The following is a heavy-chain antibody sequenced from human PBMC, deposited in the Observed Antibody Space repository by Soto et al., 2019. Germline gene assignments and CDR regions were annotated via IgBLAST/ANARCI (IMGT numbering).Heavy chain of an antibody. CDR2: ISGSGGST. Sequence: GGSLRLSCAASGFTFSSYAMSWVRQAPGKGLEWVSAISGSGGSTYYADSVKGRFTISRDNSKNTLYLQMNSLRAEDTAVYYCAKHSRITIFRYWYYMDVWGKGTTVTVSS. J-gene: IGHJ6*03. CDR1: GFTFSSYA. D-gene: IGHD3-3*01. CDR3: AKHSRITIFRYWYYMDV. V-gene: IGHV3-23*01.